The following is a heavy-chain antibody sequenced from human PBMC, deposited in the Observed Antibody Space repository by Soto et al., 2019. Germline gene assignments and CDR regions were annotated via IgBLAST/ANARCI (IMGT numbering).Heavy chain of an antibody. J-gene: IGHJ4*02. Sequence: GGSLRLSCAASGFTFSSYAMHWVRQAPGKGLEWVAVISYDGSNKYYAESVKGRFTISRDNSKNTLYLQMNSLSAEDTAVYYCAYSSGYWSSVDYWGQGTLVTVSS. D-gene: IGHD3-22*01. CDR2: ISYDGSNK. CDR3: AYSSGYWSSVDY. V-gene: IGHV3-30-3*01. CDR1: GFTFSSYA.